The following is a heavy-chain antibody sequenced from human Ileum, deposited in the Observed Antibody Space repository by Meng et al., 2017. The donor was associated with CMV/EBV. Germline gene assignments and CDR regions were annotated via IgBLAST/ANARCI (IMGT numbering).Heavy chain of an antibody. CDR3: AGGPSIAARPGVDY. J-gene: IGHJ4*02. CDR2: ISSSSSYI. Sequence: SGFTFSSYSMNGVRQAPGKGLEWVSSISSSSSYIYYADSVKGRFTISRDNAKNSPYLQMNSLRAEDTAVYYCAGGPSIAARPGVDYWGQGTLVTVSS. V-gene: IGHV3-21*01. CDR1: GFTFSSYS. D-gene: IGHD6-6*01.